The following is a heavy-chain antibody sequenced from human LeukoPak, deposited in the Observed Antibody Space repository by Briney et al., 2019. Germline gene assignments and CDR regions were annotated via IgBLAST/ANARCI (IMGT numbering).Heavy chain of an antibody. V-gene: IGHV4-59*01. CDR3: ARGGAYEGGPFFHY. Sequence: SETLSLTCTVSGGSISSYYWSWIRQPPGKGLEWIGYIYYSGSTNYNPSLKSRVTISVDTSKNQFSLKLSSVTAADTAVYYCARGGAYEGGPFFHYWARETLATVPS. CDR1: GGSISSYY. CDR2: IYYSGST. D-gene: IGHD5-12*01. J-gene: IGHJ4*02.